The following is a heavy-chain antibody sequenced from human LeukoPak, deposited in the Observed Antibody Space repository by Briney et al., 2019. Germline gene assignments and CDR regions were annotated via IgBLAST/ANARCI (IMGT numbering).Heavy chain of an antibody. Sequence: GGSLRLSCAASGFTLSSYWMHWVRQAPGKGLEWVSGFSGSGDNTYYAEYVKGRFTISRDNSKNTLYLQMNSLRAEDTAVYYCARGAPAGPFDAFDIWGQGTMVTVSS. CDR1: GFTLSSYW. J-gene: IGHJ3*02. CDR3: ARGAPAGPFDAFDI. CDR2: FSGSGDNT. V-gene: IGHV3-23*01. D-gene: IGHD6-13*01.